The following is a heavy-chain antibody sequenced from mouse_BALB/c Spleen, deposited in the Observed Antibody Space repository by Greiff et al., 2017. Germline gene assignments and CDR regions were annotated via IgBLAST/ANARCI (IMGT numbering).Heavy chain of an antibody. V-gene: IGHV2-6-7*01. CDR3: ARTDDDAYYAMDD. D-gene: IGHD2-4*01. J-gene: IGHJ4*01. CDR1: GFSLTGYG. Sequence: QVQLKESGPGLVAPSQSLSITCTVSGFSLTGYGVNWVRQPPGKGLEWLGMIWGDGSTDYNSALKSRLSISKDNSKSQVFLKMNSLQTDDTARYYCARTDDDAYYAMDDWGQGTSVTVSS. CDR2: IWGDGST.